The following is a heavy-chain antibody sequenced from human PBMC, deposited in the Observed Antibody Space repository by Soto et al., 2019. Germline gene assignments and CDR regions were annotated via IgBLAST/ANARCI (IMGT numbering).Heavy chain of an antibody. CDR1: GASVSAGEYY. Sequence: PSETLSLTCTVAGASVSAGEYYLSCIRQPPGKGLEWIGYIYSSGGSYYNPSLKGRLTISIDTSKNQFSLKLNSVTVADTAIYYCVGTGTADDYWGRGTLVTVSS. D-gene: IGHD1-1*01. J-gene: IGHJ4*02. V-gene: IGHV4-30-4*01. CDR2: IYSSGGS. CDR3: VGTGTADDY.